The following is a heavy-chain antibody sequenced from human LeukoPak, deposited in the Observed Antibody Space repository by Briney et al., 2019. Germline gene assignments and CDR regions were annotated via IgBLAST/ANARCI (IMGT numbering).Heavy chain of an antibody. CDR3: ARRHGDYLGGFEY. J-gene: IGHJ4*02. D-gene: IGHD4-17*01. V-gene: IGHV3-30-3*01. Sequence: GGSLRLSCAASGFTFSSYAMHWVRQAPGKGLEWVAVISYDGSNKYYADSVKGRFTISRDNSKNTLYLQMISLRAEDTAVYYCARRHGDYLGGFEYWGQGTLVTVSS. CDR1: GFTFSSYA. CDR2: ISYDGSNK.